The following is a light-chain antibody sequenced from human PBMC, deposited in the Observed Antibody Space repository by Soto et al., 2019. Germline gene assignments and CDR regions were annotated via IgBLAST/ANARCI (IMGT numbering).Light chain of an antibody. CDR3: QQRSNWPGT. V-gene: IGKV3-11*01. Sequence: EIVLTQSPATLSLSPGERATLSCRASQSVSSYLAWYQQKPGQAPSLLIYDASNRATCIPARFSGSGSGTDFTLTISSLEPEDFAVYYCQQRSNWPGTFGPGTKVDIK. J-gene: IGKJ3*01. CDR1: QSVSSY. CDR2: DAS.